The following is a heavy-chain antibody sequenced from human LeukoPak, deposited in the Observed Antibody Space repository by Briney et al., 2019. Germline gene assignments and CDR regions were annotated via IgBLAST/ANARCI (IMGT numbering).Heavy chain of an antibody. D-gene: IGHD2-8*01. V-gene: IGHV4-4*02. CDR1: GASISNTTW. J-gene: IGHJ4*02. CDR2: ISLTGLT. Sequence: SETLSLTCGVSGASISNTTWWSWVRQPPGQGLEWIGEISLTGLTHYNPSLESRVTVSLDKSKNQLSLNLTSVTAADTAVYYCSRENGAFSPFGYWGQGTLVTVLS. CDR3: SRENGAFSPFGY.